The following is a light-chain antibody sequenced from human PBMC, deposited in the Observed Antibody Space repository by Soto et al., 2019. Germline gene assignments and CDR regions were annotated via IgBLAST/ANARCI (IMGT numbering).Light chain of an antibody. CDR3: QQYGSSPGT. J-gene: IGKJ1*01. Sequence: VMTQSPATLSVSPWERATLCCRARQTVSSYLAWYQQKPCQAPRLLIYGASSRATGIPDRFSGSGSGTDFTLTISRLEPEDFAVYYCQQYGSSPGTFGQGTKVDI. CDR2: GAS. CDR1: QTVSSY. V-gene: IGKV3-20*01.